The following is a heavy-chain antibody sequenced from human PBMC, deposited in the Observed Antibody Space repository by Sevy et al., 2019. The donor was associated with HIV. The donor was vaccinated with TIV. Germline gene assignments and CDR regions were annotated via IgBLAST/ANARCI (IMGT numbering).Heavy chain of an antibody. CDR3: ARTKSNTAMVSSDY. V-gene: IGHV3-48*01. Sequence: GGSLRLSCAASEFSISRYSMNWVRQAPGQGLEWVSYISSSSSTVYYADSVKGRFTISRDNAKNSLYLQMNTLRAEDTAVYYCARTKSNTAMVSSDYWGQGTLVTVSS. CDR1: EFSISRYS. CDR2: ISSSSSTV. D-gene: IGHD5-18*01. J-gene: IGHJ4*02.